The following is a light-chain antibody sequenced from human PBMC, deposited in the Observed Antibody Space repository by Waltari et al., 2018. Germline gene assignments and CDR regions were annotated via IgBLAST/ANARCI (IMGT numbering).Light chain of an antibody. CDR1: QSLVYSDGNTY. CDR3: MQGMHLWT. V-gene: IGKV2-29*02. Sequence: DIVMTQTPLSLSVTPGQPASISCKSSQSLVYSDGNTYLYWYLQKPGQSPQLLIYEVSGRFSGVPDRFSGSGSGTDFTLKISRVEAEYVGVYYCMQGMHLWTFGQGTKVEIK. CDR2: EVS. J-gene: IGKJ1*01.